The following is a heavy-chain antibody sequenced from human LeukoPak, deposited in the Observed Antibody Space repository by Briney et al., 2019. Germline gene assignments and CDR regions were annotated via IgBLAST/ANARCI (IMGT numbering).Heavy chain of an antibody. CDR3: AREYSSSYYFDY. J-gene: IGHJ4*02. CDR2: IIPIFGTA. CDR1: GGTFSSYA. Sequence: SVKVSCKGSGGTFSSYAISWVRQAPGQGLEWMGRIIPIFGTANYAQKFQGRVTITTDESTSTAYMELSSLRSEDTAVYYCAREYSSSYYFDYWGQGTLVTVSS. D-gene: IGHD6-6*01. V-gene: IGHV1-69*05.